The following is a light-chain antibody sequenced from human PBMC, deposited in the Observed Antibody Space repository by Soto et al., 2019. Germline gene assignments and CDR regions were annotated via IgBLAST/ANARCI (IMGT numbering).Light chain of an antibody. CDR1: SSDVGGYNY. J-gene: IGLJ3*02. CDR3: CSYAGLWV. Sequence: QSALTQPRSVSGSPGQSVTISCTGTSSDVGGYNYVSWYQQHPGKAPKLMIYDVSKRPSGVPDRFSGSKSGNTASLTISGLQAEDEAYYYCCSYAGLWVFGGGTKLTVL. V-gene: IGLV2-11*01. CDR2: DVS.